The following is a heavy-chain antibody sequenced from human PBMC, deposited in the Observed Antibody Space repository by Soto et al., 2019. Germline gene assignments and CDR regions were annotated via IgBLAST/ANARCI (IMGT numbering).Heavy chain of an antibody. V-gene: IGHV1-2*04. CDR2: INLNSGAT. Sequence: ASVKVSCKASGYTFTGYYMHWVRQAPGQGLEWMGWINLNSGATNYAQKFQGWVTMTRDTSISTAYMELTRLTSDDTAVYYCARNSHLDNWGQGTLVTVSS. CDR3: ARNSHLDN. J-gene: IGHJ4*02. D-gene: IGHD5-18*01. CDR1: GYTFTGYY.